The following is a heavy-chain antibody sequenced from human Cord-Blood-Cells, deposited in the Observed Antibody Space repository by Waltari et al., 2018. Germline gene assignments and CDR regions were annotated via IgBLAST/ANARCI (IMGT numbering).Heavy chain of an antibody. D-gene: IGHD3-3*01. J-gene: IGHJ4*02. Sequence: QVQLQESGPGLVKPSQTLSLTCTVSGGSISSGSYYWSWIRQPAGKGLECIGYIDTSGSTNDNPALESRVTISVGTSKSQFSLKLSSVTAADTAVDYCARMNPRQITIVGVGMIRPMYYFDYWGQGTLVTVAS. V-gene: IGHV4-61*09. CDR3: ARMNPRQITIVGVGMIRPMYYFDY. CDR2: IDTSGST. CDR1: GGSISSGSYY.